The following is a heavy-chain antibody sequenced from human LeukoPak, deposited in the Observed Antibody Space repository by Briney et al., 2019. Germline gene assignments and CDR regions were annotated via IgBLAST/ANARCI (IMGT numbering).Heavy chain of an antibody. CDR2: INSDGSST. Sequence: GESLRLSCAASGFTFSSYWMHWVRQAPGKGLVWVSRINSDGSSTSYADSVKGRFTISRDNAKNSLYLQMNSLRAEDTAVYYCARHRYSGSRSYFDYWGQGTLVTVSS. V-gene: IGHV3-74*01. CDR3: ARHRYSGSRSYFDY. D-gene: IGHD1-26*01. CDR1: GFTFSSYW. J-gene: IGHJ4*02.